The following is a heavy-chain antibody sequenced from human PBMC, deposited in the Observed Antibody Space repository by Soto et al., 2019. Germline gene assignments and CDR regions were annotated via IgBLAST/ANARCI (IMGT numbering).Heavy chain of an antibody. CDR2: VNPDSGGT. J-gene: IGHJ4*02. Sequence: ASVKVSCKVSGYTFIGYYIHWVRQAPGQGLEWMGWVNPDSGGTNYAQKFQGWVTMTRDTSISTAYMELSRLRSDDTAVYYCARGPNTGGYDYWGQGTLVTVPQ. V-gene: IGHV1-2*04. D-gene: IGHD1-1*01. CDR3: ARGPNTGGYDY. CDR1: GYTFIGYY.